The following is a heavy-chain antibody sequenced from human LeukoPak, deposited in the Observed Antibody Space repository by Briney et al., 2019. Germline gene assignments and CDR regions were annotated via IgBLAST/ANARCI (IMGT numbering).Heavy chain of an antibody. CDR2: ITSSSSTI. CDR3: ARDNQGFDY. V-gene: IGHV3-48*04. J-gene: IGHJ4*02. Sequence: GGSLRLSCAASGFTFSSYSMNWVRQAPGKGLEWVSYITSSSSTIYYADSVKGRFTISRDNAKNSLYLQMNSLRAEDTAMYYCARDNQGFDYWGQGTLVTVSS. CDR1: GFTFSSYS.